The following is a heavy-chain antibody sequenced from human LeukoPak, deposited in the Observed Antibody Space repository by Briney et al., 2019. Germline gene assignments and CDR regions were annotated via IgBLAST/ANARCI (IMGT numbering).Heavy chain of an antibody. CDR2: IYHSGST. CDR3: TRGGELVNF. J-gene: IGHJ4*02. V-gene: IGHV4-30-2*01. D-gene: IGHD1-26*01. CDR1: GGSISSGGYY. Sequence: SETLSLTCIVSGGSISSGGYYWSWIRQPPGKGLEWIGYIYHSGSTYYNPSLKSRVTISVDRSKNQFSLRLTSVTAADTAVYYCTRGGELVNFWGQGTLVTVSS.